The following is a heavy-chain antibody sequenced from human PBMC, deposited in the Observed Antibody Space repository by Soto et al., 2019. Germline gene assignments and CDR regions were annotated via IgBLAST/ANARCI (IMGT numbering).Heavy chain of an antibody. J-gene: IGHJ4*02. CDR2: ISGSGDST. CDR1: GFTFSRYA. CDR3: AKRGSGSQFDY. Sequence: EVQLLESGGSLVQPGGSLRLSCAASGFTFSRYAMSWVRQAPGKGLEWVSIISGSGDSTYYADSVKGRFTISRDNSKNTLYLQMNSLRAEDTAIYYCAKRGSGSQFDYWGQGTLVTVSS. D-gene: IGHD1-26*01. V-gene: IGHV3-23*01.